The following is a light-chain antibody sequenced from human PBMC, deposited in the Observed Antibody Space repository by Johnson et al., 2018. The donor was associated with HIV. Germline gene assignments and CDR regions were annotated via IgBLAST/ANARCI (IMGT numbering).Light chain of an antibody. CDR2: ENN. CDR3: GTWDTSLSAYV. V-gene: IGLV1-51*02. J-gene: IGLJ1*01. CDR1: SSNIGNNY. Sequence: QSVLTQPPSVSAAPGQKVTISCSGSSSNIGNNYVSWYQHLPGTAPKLLIYENNKRPSGIPDRFSGSKSGTSATLGITGLQTVDEADYYCGTWDTSLSAYVFGTVTKVTVL.